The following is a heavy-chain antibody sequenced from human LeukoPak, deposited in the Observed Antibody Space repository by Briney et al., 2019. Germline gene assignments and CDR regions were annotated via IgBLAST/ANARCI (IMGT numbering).Heavy chain of an antibody. CDR1: GGSVSSGSYY. CDR3: ARRYSSSWYRRYYYGMDV. CDR2: IYYSGST. Sequence: SETLSLTCTVSGGSVSSGSYYWSWIRQPPGKGLECIGYIYYSGSTNYNPSLKSRVTISVDTSKNQFSLKLSSVTAADTAVYYCARRYSSSWYRRYYYGMDVWGQGTTVTVSS. V-gene: IGHV4-61*01. J-gene: IGHJ6*02. D-gene: IGHD6-13*01.